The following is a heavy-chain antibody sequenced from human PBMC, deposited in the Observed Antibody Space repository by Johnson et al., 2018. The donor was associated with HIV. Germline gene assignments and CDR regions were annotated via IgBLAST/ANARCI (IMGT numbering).Heavy chain of an antibody. J-gene: IGHJ3*01. CDR1: GFIFNTFD. CDR2: IRYDGSIQ. V-gene: IGHV3-30*02. Sequence: QVQLVESGGGVVQPGGSLRLSCAASGFIFNTFDMHWVRQAPGKGLEWVAFIRYDGSIQYYADSVQGRFTISRDNSKNTLYLQMHSLRLEDTAVYYCARDGESQQLPLGDAFDVWGQGTMVTVSS. CDR3: ARDGESQQLPLGDAFDV. D-gene: IGHD6-13*01.